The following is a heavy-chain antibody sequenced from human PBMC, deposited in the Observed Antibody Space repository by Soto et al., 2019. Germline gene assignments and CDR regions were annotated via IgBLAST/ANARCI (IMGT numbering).Heavy chain of an antibody. CDR3: ARDSGWLLPGDYYYGMDV. D-gene: IGHD3-22*01. V-gene: IGHV3-30*03. Sequence: GGSLRLSCAASGFTFSSYGMHWVRQAPGKGLEWVAVISYDGSNKYYADSVKGRFTISRDNSENTLYLQMNSLRAEDTAVYYCARDSGWLLPGDYYYGMDVWGQGTTLTVSS. CDR2: ISYDGSNK. CDR1: GFTFSSYG. J-gene: IGHJ6*02.